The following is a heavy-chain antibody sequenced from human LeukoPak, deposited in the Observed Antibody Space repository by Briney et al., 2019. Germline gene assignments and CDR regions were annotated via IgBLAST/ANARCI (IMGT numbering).Heavy chain of an antibody. CDR2: IYYSGST. CDR1: GGSISSYY. V-gene: IGHV4-59*08. J-gene: IGHJ4*02. Sequence: SETLSLTCTVSGGSISSYYWSWIRQPPGKGLEWIGYIYYSGSTYYNPSLKSRVTISVDMSKNQFSLKLSSVTAADTAVYYCARVKYSSSWYFGGGEPHFDYWGQGTLVTVSS. CDR3: ARVKYSSSWYFGGGEPHFDY. D-gene: IGHD6-13*01.